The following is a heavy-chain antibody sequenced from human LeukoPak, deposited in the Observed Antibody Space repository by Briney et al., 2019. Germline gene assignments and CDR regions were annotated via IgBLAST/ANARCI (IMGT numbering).Heavy chain of an antibody. J-gene: IGHJ4*02. V-gene: IGHV4-31*03. D-gene: IGHD3-22*01. CDR1: GGSISSGGYY. CDR2: IYSSGST. CDR3: ARCYYDSSGDYYLSDY. Sequence: SETLSLTCTVSGGSISSGGYYWSWIRQHPGKGLEWIGYIYSSGSTYYNPSLKSRVTISVDTSKNQFSLNLSSVTAADTAVYYCARCYYDSSGDYYLSDYWGQGTLVTVSS.